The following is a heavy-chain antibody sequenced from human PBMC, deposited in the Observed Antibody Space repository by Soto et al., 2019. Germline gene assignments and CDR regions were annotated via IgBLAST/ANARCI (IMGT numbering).Heavy chain of an antibody. J-gene: IGHJ5*02. Sequence: PSETLSLTCTVSVGSISSGDYYWSWIRQPPGKGLEWIGYIYYSGSTYYNPSLKSRVTISVDTSKNQFSLKLSSVTAADTAVYYCARFNPQDNWFDPWGQGTLVTVSS. CDR3: ARFNPQDNWFDP. CDR1: VGSISSGDYY. CDR2: IYYSGST. V-gene: IGHV4-30-4*01.